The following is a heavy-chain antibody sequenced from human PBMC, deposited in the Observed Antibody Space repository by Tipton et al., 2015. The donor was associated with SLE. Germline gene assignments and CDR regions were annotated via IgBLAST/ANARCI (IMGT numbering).Heavy chain of an antibody. CDR1: GFTFSSYS. Sequence: SLRLSCAASGFTFSSYSMNWVRQAPGKGLEWVSYISSSSSTIYYADSVKGRFTISRDNAKNSLYLQMNSLRAEDTAVYYCARDFVRYYDFWSGYYYFDYWGQGTLVTVSS. CDR2: ISSSSSTI. CDR3: ARDFVRYYDFWSGYYYFDY. V-gene: IGHV3-48*01. D-gene: IGHD3-3*01. J-gene: IGHJ4*02.